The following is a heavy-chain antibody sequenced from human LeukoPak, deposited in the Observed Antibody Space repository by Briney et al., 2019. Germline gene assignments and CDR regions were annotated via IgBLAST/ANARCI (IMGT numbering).Heavy chain of an antibody. CDR2: VNPNSGGT. CDR1: GYTFTGYY. CDR3: ARVLEYCSGGSCYKDAFDI. V-gene: IGHV1-2*02. D-gene: IGHD2-15*01. Sequence: ASVKVSCKASGYTFTGYYMHWVRQAPGQGLEWMGWVNPNSGGTNYPQQFQGRVTMTRDTSISTAYMELSRLRSDDTAVYYCARVLEYCSGGSCYKDAFDIWGQGTMVTVSS. J-gene: IGHJ3*02.